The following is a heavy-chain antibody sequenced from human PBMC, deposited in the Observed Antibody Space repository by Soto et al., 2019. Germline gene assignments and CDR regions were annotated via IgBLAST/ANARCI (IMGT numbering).Heavy chain of an antibody. Sequence: SETLSLTCTVSGGSISSGGYYWSWIRQHPGKGLEWIGYIYYSGSTYYNPSLKSRVTMSVDTSKNQFSLKLSSVTAADTAVYYCARDRATGGYYFDYWGQGTLVTVSS. V-gene: IGHV4-31*03. CDR3: ARDRATGGYYFDY. J-gene: IGHJ4*02. D-gene: IGHD1-26*01. CDR1: GGSISSGGYY. CDR2: IYYSGST.